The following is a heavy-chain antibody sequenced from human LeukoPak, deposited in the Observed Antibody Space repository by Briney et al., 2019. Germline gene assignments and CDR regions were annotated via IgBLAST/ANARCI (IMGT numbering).Heavy chain of an antibody. CDR1: GGSISSYY. D-gene: IGHD3-9*01. Sequence: SETLSLTCTVSGGSISSYYWSWIRQPPGKGLEWIGYIYYSGSTNYNPSLKSRVTISVDTSKNQFSLKLSSVTAADTAVYYCARRTISPAKRFYDILTGYYKRGFDYWGQGTLVTVSS. CDR3: ARRTISPAKRFYDILTGYYKRGFDY. CDR2: IYYSGST. V-gene: IGHV4-59*12. J-gene: IGHJ4*02.